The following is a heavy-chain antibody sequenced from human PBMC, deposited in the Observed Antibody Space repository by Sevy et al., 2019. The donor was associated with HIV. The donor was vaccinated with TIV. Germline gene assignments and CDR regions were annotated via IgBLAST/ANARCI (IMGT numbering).Heavy chain of an antibody. CDR3: AKVLDDFWSGYSWFDP. D-gene: IGHD3-3*01. CDR2: ISGSGGST. Sequence: GGSLRLSCAASGFTFSSYAMSWVRQAPGKGLEWVSAISGSGGSTYYADSVKGRFTISRDNSKNTLYLQMNSLRAEDTAVYYCAKVLDDFWSGYSWFDPWGQGTLVTVSS. CDR1: GFTFSSYA. J-gene: IGHJ5*02. V-gene: IGHV3-23*01.